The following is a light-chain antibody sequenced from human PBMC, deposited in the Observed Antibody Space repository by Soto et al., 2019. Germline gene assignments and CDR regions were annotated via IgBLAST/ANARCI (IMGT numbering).Light chain of an antibody. J-gene: IGLJ2*01. CDR1: SSNIGTNT. Sequence: QSVLTQPPSASGTPGQRVTISCSGSSSNIGTNTVTWYQQLPGAAPKLLIYSDNQRASGVPDRFSGSKSGTSASLAISGLQCVYVADYYCAAWDVSLVVFGGGTKLPVL. CDR3: AAWDVSLVV. CDR2: SDN. V-gene: IGLV1-44*01.